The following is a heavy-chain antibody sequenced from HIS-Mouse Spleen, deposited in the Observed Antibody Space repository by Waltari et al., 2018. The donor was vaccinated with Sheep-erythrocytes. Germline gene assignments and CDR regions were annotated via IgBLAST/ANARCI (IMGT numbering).Heavy chain of an antibody. Sequence: EVQLVESGGGLVKPGGSLRLSCAASGFTFSSYSMNWVRQAPGKGLEWVPSISCSSSYIYYADSVKGRFTISRDNAKNSLYLQMNSLRAEDTAVYYCARASIFGVVRGFDYWGQGTLVTVSS. J-gene: IGHJ4*02. CDR2: ISCSSSYI. CDR3: ARASIFGVVRGFDY. V-gene: IGHV3-21*01. D-gene: IGHD3-3*01. CDR1: GFTFSSYS.